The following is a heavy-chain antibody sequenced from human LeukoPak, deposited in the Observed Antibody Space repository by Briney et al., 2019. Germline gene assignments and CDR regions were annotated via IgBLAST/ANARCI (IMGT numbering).Heavy chain of an antibody. V-gene: IGHV5-10-1*01. Sequence: PGESLKISCKGSGYNFTSYWISWVRQMPGKGLEWMGRIDPSDSYTNYSPSFQGHVTISADKSISTAYLQWSSLKASDTAMYYCARANPQQLVPDYWGQGTLVTVSS. CDR1: GYNFTSYW. J-gene: IGHJ4*02. CDR3: ARANPQQLVPDY. D-gene: IGHD6-13*01. CDR2: IDPSDSYT.